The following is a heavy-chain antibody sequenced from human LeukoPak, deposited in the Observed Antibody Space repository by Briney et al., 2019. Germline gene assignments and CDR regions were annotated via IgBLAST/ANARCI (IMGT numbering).Heavy chain of an antibody. Sequence: SETLSLTCTVSGGSINSGTYYWGWIRQPAGKGLEWIGRIYSSGSSYYNPSLKSRVTMSVDTSKNQFSLKLSSVTAADTAVYYCARARSSATPWFDPWGQGTLVTVSS. CDR3: ARARSSATPWFDP. CDR1: GGSINSGTYY. D-gene: IGHD5-12*01. J-gene: IGHJ5*02. CDR2: IYSSGSS. V-gene: IGHV4-61*02.